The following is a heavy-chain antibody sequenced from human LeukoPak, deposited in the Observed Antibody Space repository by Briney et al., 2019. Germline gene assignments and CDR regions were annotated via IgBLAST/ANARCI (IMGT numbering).Heavy chain of an antibody. V-gene: IGHV1-69*06. J-gene: IGHJ4*02. CDR2: IIPIFGTA. CDR1: GGTFSSYA. Sequence: ASVKVSCKASGGTFSSYAISWVRQAPGQGLEWMGGIIPIFGTANYAQKFQGRVTITADKSTSTAYMELSSLRSEDTAVYYCARGSQYGDYAIDYWGQGTLVTVSS. CDR3: ARGSQYGDYAIDY. D-gene: IGHD4-17*01.